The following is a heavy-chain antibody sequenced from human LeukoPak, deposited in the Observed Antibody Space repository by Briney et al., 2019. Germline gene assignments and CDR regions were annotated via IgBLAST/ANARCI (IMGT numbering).Heavy chain of an antibody. D-gene: IGHD2-21*02. CDR2: IYYSGST. Sequence: SETLSLTCTVSGGSISSSNYYWGWIRQPPGKGLEWIGSIYYSGSTYYHPSLKSRVTVSVDTSKNQFSLKMTSVTAADTAVFFCARLSQGYCGGDCYSGYWGQGTLVTVSS. CDR3: ARLSQGYCGGDCYSGY. V-gene: IGHV4-39*01. J-gene: IGHJ4*02. CDR1: GGSISSSNYY.